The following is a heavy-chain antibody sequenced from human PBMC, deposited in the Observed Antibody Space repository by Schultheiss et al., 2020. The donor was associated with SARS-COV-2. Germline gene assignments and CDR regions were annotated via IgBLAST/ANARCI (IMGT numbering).Heavy chain of an antibody. V-gene: IGHV5-51*01. Sequence: GESLKISCQTFGYSFTDYWIGWVRQLPGKGLEWMGIIYPDDSETRYSPPFQGLVTVSADKSISTAYLQWSSLKASDTAMYYCARTRGASLLFDYWGQGTLVTVSS. D-gene: IGHD3-10*01. CDR3: ARTRGASLLFDY. CDR1: GYSFTDYW. CDR2: IYPDDSET. J-gene: IGHJ4*02.